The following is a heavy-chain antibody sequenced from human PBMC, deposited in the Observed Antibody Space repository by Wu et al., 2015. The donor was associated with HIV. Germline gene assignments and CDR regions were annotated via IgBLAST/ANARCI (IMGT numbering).Heavy chain of an antibody. CDR3: ARDTSGWYPLNGYFDY. V-gene: IGHV1-69*12. CDR1: GGTFSSYG. CDR2: IVPVFGTA. J-gene: IGHJ4*02. D-gene: IGHD6-19*01. Sequence: QVQLVQSGAEVKRPGSSVKVSCKASGGTFSSYGLSWVRQAPGQGLEWMGGIVPVFGTANYAQRFHGRVTITADESTNTVYMELRSLRSEDTAVYYCARDTSGWYPLNGYFDYWGQGTLVTVSS.